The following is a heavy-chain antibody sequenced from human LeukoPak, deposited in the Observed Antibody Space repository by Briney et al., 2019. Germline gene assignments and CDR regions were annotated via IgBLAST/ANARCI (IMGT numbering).Heavy chain of an antibody. D-gene: IGHD3-10*01. V-gene: IGHV1-18*01. CDR3: ARVRVGGDDAFDI. CDR1: GYTFTSYG. J-gene: IGHJ3*02. Sequence: GASVKVSWKVSGYTFTSYGISWVRQAPGQGLEWMGWISAYNGNTNYAQKLQGRVTMTTDTSTSTAYMELRSLRSDDTAVYYCARVRVGGDDAFDIWGQGTMVTVSS. CDR2: ISAYNGNT.